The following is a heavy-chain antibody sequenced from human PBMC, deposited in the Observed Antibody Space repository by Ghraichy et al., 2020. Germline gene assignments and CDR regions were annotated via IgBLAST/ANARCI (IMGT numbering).Heavy chain of an antibody. Sequence: ASVKVSCKASGYTFTSHDINWVRQVPGQGLEWMGWMNPNSGNTGYAQKLQGRVTMTRNTSISTAYMELSSLRSEDTAVYYCARSHGMDVWGQGTTVTISS. J-gene: IGHJ6*02. CDR1: GYTFTSHD. V-gene: IGHV1-8*01. CDR2: MNPNSGNT. CDR3: ARSHGMDV.